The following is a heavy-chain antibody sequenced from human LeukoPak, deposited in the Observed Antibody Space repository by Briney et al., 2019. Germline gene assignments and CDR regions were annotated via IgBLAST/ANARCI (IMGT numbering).Heavy chain of an antibody. CDR2: IYSGGST. V-gene: IGHV3-53*01. CDR1: GLTVSSDY. J-gene: IGHJ4*02. D-gene: IGHD1-26*01. CDR3: ARDQHAKWEPPGPLDY. Sequence: GGSLRLSCAASGLTVSSDYMSWVRQAPGKGLEWVSVIYSGGSTYYADSVKGRFTISRDNSKNTLYLQMNSLRAEDTAVYYCARDQHAKWEPPGPLDYWGQGTLVTVSS.